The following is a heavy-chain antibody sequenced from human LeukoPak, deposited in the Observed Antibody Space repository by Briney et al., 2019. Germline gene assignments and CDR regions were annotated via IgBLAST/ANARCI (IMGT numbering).Heavy chain of an antibody. V-gene: IGHV3-21*01. CDR1: GFTFSSYS. D-gene: IGHD2-8*01. J-gene: IGHJ3*02. Sequence: PGGSLRLSCAASGFTFSSYSMNWVRQAPGKGLEWVSSISSSSSYIYYADSVKGRFTISRDNAKNSLYLQMNSLRAEDTAVYYCASIVLIDPDAFDIWGQGTMVTVSS. CDR3: ASIVLIDPDAFDI. CDR2: ISSSSSYI.